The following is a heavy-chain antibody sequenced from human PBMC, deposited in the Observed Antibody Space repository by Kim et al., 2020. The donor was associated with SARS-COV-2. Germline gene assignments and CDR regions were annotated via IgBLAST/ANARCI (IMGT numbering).Heavy chain of an antibody. V-gene: IGHV3-33*01. D-gene: IGHD3-22*01. Sequence: GGSLRLSCAASGFPFRSYGMHWVRQAPGKGLEWVAVIWYDGSNKYYADSVKGRFTISRDNSKNTLYLQMNSLRAEDTAVYYCARDYYDSSGYYGYYYYGMDVWGQGTTVTVSS. CDR1: GFPFRSYG. J-gene: IGHJ6*02. CDR3: ARDYYDSSGYYGYYYYGMDV. CDR2: IWYDGSNK.